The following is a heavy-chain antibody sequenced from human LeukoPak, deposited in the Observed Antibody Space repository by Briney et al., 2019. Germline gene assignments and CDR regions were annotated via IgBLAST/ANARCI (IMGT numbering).Heavy chain of an antibody. D-gene: IGHD3-10*02. CDR1: GFTFSSYS. V-gene: IGHV3-21*01. CDR3: AELGITMIGGV. CDR2: ISSSRSYI. J-gene: IGHJ6*04. Sequence: GGTLRLSCAASGFTFSSYSMNWVRQAPGKGLEWVSFISSSRSYIYYADSVKGRFTISRDNAKNSLYLQMNSLRAEDTAVYYCAELGITMIGGVWGKGTTVTISS.